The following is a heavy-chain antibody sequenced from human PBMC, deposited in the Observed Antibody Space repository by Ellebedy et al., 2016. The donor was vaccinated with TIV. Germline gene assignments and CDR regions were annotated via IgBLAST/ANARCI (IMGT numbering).Heavy chain of an antibody. J-gene: IGHJ3*01. CDR1: VDSINDGVYY. V-gene: IGHV4-38-2*02. D-gene: IGHD1/OR15-1a*01. Sequence: GSLRLSXSVSVDSINDGVYYWAWIRQPTGKGLEWIGSTTHSGSTYYNPSLKSRVTILVDRSKNQFSLNLTSVTAADTAIYYCARDETVGTDAFDVWGQGTMVTVSS. CDR3: ARDETVGTDAFDV. CDR2: TTHSGST.